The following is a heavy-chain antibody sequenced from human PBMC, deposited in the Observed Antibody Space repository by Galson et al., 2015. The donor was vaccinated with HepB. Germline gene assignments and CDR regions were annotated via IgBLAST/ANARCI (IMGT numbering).Heavy chain of an antibody. CDR3: ARGRAQGDIVVVPAAISCWYFDL. D-gene: IGHD2-2*02. V-gene: IGHV4-34*01. CDR2: INHSGST. J-gene: IGHJ2*01. CDR1: GGSFSGYY. Sequence: ETLSLTCAVYGGSFSGYYWSWIRQPPGKGLEWIGEINHSGSTNYNPSLKSRVTISVDTSKNQFSLKLSSVTAADTAVYYCARGRAQGDIVVVPAAISCWYFDLWGRGTLVTVSS.